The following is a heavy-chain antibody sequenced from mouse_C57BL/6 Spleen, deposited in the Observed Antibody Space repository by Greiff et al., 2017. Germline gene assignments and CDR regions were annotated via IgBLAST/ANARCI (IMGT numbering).Heavy chain of an antibody. CDR1: GYTFTSYW. Sequence: QVQLQQPGAELVMPGASVKLSCKASGYTFTSYWMHWVKQRPGQGLEWIGEIDPSDSYTNYNQKFKGKSTLTVDKSSSTAYMQLSSLTSEVSAVYYGARSGGNYLDYWGQGTTLTVSS. CDR2: IDPSDSYT. J-gene: IGHJ2*01. D-gene: IGHD3-1*01. V-gene: IGHV1-69*01. CDR3: ARSGGNYLDY.